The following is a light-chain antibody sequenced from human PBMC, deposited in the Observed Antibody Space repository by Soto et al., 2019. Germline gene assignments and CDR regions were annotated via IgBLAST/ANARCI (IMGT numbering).Light chain of an antibody. CDR3: QKYHSAPFT. J-gene: IGKJ3*01. CDR2: DAT. V-gene: IGKV1-5*01. CDR1: QSITRW. Sequence: DIQMTQSPSTLSASVGDRVTITCRADQSITRWLAWFQQKPGKAPSLLIYDATNLQPGVPSRFSGSGSGTEFTLTISSLQPEDVATYFCQKYHSAPFTFGPGTKLDIK.